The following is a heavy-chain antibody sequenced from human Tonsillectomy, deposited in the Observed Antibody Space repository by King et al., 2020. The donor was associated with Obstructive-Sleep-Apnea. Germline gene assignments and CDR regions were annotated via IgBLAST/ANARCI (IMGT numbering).Heavy chain of an antibody. D-gene: IGHD1-26*01. V-gene: IGHV3-33*01. Sequence: QLVQSGGGVVQPGRSLRLSCAASGFTFNTSGMHWVRQAPGKGLEWVAVIWYDGSKKYYADSVKGRFTISRDNSKNTLSLQMNSLRAEDTAVDYCTRAGGATAYFDYWGQGTLVTVSS. CDR3: TRAGGATAYFDY. CDR2: IWYDGSKK. CDR1: GFTFNTSG. J-gene: IGHJ4*02.